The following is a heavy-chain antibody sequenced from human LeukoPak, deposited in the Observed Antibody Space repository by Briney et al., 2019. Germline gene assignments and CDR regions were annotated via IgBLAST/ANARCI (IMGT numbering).Heavy chain of an antibody. CDR2: IYQSGST. CDR1: GYSISSGYY. V-gene: IGHV4-38-2*02. CDR3: ASLQQLTQFAGNDAFDI. J-gene: IGHJ3*02. D-gene: IGHD6-13*01. Sequence: SETLSLTCTVSGYSISSGYYWGWIRQSPGKGLEWIGSIYQSGSTYHNPSLKSRVTISIDTSKNQISLKLSSVTAADTAVYYCASLQQLTQFAGNDAFDIWGQGTMVTVSS.